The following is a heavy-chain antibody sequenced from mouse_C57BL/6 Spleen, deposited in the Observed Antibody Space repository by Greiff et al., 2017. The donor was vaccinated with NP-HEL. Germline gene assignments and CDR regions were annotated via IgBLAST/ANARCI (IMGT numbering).Heavy chain of an antibody. D-gene: IGHD2-3*01. CDR2: ISYDGSN. CDR3: TRDQGLYEGYDLYTMDY. J-gene: IGHJ4*01. V-gene: IGHV3-6*01. Sequence: ESGPGLVKPSQSLSLTCSVTGYSITSGYYWHWIRQFPGNTLEWLGYISYDGSNNYNPSLQNRISITRDTSKNQFFLKLNSVTTEDTATYYWTRDQGLYEGYDLYTMDYGGQGTSVTVSS. CDR1: GYSITSGYY.